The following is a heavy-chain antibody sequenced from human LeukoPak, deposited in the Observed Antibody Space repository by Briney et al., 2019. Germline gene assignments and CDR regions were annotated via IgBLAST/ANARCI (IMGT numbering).Heavy chain of an antibody. CDR2: MNPNSGNT. CDR3: ARRYGSGSYQTGVWFDP. Sequence: GASVKVSCTASGYTFTSYDINWVRQATGQGLEWMGWMNPNSGNTGYAQKFQGRVTMTRNTSISTAYMELSSLRSEDTAVYYCARRYGSGSYQTGVWFDPWGQGTLVTVSS. CDR1: GYTFTSYD. J-gene: IGHJ5*02. D-gene: IGHD3-10*01. V-gene: IGHV1-8*01.